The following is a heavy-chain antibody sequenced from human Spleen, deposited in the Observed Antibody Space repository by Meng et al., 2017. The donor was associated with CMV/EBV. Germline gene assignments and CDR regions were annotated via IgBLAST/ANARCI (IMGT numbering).Heavy chain of an antibody. D-gene: IGHD3-3*02. V-gene: IGHV3-7*01. CDR2: IKEDGSEK. CDR3: ARGRSSMGDY. CDR1: EFTFSSYW. Sequence: GGSLRLSCAASEFTFSSYWMTWVRQAPGKGLEWVANIKEDGSEKYYVDSVKGRFTISRDNAKNSLYLQMNSLRAEDTAVYYCARGRSSMGDYWGQGTLVTVSS. J-gene: IGHJ4*02.